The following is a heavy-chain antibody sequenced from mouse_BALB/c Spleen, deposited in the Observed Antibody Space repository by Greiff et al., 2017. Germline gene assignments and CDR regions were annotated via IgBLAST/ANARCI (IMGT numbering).Heavy chain of an antibody. Sequence: VQLQQSGAELAKPGASVKMSCKASGYTFTSYWMHWVKQRPGQGLEWIGYINPSTGYTEYNQKFKDKATLTADKSSSTAYMQLSSLTSEDSAVYYCARDYYGTDYWGQGTSVTVSS. CDR2: INPSTGYT. CDR1: GYTFTSYW. J-gene: IGHJ4*01. V-gene: IGHV1-7*01. CDR3: ARDYYGTDY.